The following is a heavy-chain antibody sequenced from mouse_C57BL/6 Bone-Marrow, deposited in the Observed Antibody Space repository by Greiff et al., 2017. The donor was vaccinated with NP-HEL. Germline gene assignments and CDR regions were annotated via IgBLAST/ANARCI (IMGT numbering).Heavy chain of an antibody. CDR3: ARSRFITTVVAFDY. Sequence: QVQLQQPGAELVKPGASVKLSCKASGYTFTSYWMHWVKQRPGQGLEWIGMIHPNSGSTNYNEKFKSKATLTVDKSSSTAYMQLSSLTSEDSAVYYCARSRFITTVVAFDYWGQGTTLTVSS. V-gene: IGHV1-64*01. CDR1: GYTFTSYW. J-gene: IGHJ2*01. D-gene: IGHD1-1*01. CDR2: IHPNSGST.